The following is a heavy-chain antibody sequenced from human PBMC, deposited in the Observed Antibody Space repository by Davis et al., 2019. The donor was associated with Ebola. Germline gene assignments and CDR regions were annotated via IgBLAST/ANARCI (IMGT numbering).Heavy chain of an antibody. V-gene: IGHV4-39*07. Sequence: SETLSLTCTVSGGSISSSSYYWGWIRQPPGKGLEWIGSIYYSGSTYYNPSLKSRVTISVDTSKNQFSLKLSSVTAADTAVYYCARGSGSYSHYWGQGTLVTVSS. CDR1: GGSISSSSYY. J-gene: IGHJ4*02. CDR2: IYYSGST. CDR3: ARGSGSYSHY. D-gene: IGHD1-26*01.